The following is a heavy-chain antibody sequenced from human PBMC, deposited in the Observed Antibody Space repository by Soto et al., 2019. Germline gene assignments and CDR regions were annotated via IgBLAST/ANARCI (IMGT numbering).Heavy chain of an antibody. CDR1: GGSISSSNW. D-gene: IGHD3-3*01. V-gene: IGHV4-4*02. CDR3: AKHTIFGVVIRYYYGMDV. CDR2: SYHSGST. J-gene: IGHJ6*02. Sequence: QVQLQESGPGLVKPSGTLSLTCAVSGGSISSSNWWSWVRQPPGKGLEWIGESYHSGSTNYNPSLKRRVNISVDKSKNQFSLKLSSVTAADTAVYYCAKHTIFGVVIRYYYGMDVWGQGTTVTVSS.